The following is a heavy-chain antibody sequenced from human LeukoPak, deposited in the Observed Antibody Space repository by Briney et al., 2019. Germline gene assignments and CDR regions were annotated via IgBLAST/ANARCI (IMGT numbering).Heavy chain of an antibody. V-gene: IGHV3-23*01. Sequence: GGSLRLSCAASGFTFSSYAMSWVRQAPGKGLEWVSAISGSGGSTYYADSVKGRFTISRDNSKNTLYLQMNSLRAEDTAVYYCAKVSKYYDFWSGYSLYWGQGTLVTVSS. CDR1: GFTFSSYA. D-gene: IGHD3-3*01. CDR2: ISGSGGST. CDR3: AKVSKYYDFWSGYSLY. J-gene: IGHJ4*02.